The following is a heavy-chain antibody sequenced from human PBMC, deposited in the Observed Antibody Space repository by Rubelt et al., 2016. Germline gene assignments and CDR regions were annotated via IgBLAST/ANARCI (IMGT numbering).Heavy chain of an antibody. CDR3: ARGRPTVIVDY. V-gene: IGHV4-34*01. Sequence: QVQLQQWGAGLLKPSETLSLTCAVYGGSFSGYYWSWIRQPPGKGLAWIGEINHSGSTNYNPSLKSRVTISVDTSKNQVSLELSSVTAAGTAVYYCARGRPTVIVDYWGQGTLVTVSS. J-gene: IGHJ4*02. CDR1: GGSFSGYY. D-gene: IGHD4-17*01. CDR2: INHSGST.